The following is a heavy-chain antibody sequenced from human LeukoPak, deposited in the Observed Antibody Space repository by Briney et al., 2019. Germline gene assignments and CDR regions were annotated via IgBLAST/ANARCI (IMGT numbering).Heavy chain of an antibody. Sequence: SVKVSYKASGHSFSSYYMHWVRQAPGQGLEWMGGILPIFGTANYAQKFQGRVTLTAGESTRTAYMELSSLRSEDTAVYYCARDSCSSTSCHNWFDPWGQGTLVTVSS. V-gene: IGHV1-69*13. CDR1: GHSFSSYY. CDR3: ARDSCSSTSCHNWFDP. CDR2: ILPIFGTA. D-gene: IGHD2-2*01. J-gene: IGHJ5*02.